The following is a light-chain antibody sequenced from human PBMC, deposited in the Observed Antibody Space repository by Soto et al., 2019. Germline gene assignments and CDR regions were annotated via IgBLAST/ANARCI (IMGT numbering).Light chain of an antibody. CDR3: CSYGGSRAV. CDR2: EVS. J-gene: IGLJ7*01. V-gene: IGLV2-23*02. CDR1: SSDVGSHNL. Sequence: QSALTQPASVSGSPGQSITISCTGTSSDVGSHNLVSWYQQHPGQAPKLMIYEVSKRPLGVSARFSASKSGNTASLTISGLQAEDEADDYCCSYGGSRAVFGGGTPLTVL.